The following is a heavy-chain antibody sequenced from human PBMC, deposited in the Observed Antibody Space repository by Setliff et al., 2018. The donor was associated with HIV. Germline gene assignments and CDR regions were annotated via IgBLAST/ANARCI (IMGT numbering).Heavy chain of an antibody. CDR3: ARGRSLVRGSGSPEYYYMDV. CDR2: ISAYNGNT. CDR1: GYTFTSYG. J-gene: IGHJ6*03. D-gene: IGHD3-10*01. Sequence: ASVKVSCKASGYTFTSYGISWVRQAPGQGLEWMGWISAYNGNTNYAQKLQGRVTVTTDTSISTAFMELSSLRSEDTAVYYCARGRSLVRGSGSPEYYYMDVWGKGTTVTVSS. V-gene: IGHV1-18*01.